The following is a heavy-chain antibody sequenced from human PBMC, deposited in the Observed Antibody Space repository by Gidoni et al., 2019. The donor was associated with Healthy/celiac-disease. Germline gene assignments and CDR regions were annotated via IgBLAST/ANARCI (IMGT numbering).Heavy chain of an antibody. CDR2: ISYDGSNK. CDR3: ARARRSYDAGGNWFDP. J-gene: IGHJ5*02. V-gene: IGHV3-30*04. Sequence: QVQLVESGGGVVQPGRSLRLSCAAPGFTFSSYAMHWVRQAPGKGLEWVAVISYDGSNKYYADSVKGRFTISRDNSKNTLYLQMNSLRAEDTAVYYCARARRSYDAGGNWFDPWGQGTLVTVSS. D-gene: IGHD1-1*01. CDR1: GFTFSSYA.